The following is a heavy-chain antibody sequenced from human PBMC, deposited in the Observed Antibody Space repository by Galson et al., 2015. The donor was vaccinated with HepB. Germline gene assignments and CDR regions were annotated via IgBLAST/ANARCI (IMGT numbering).Heavy chain of an antibody. J-gene: IGHJ6*03. CDR1: GGTFSSYA. Sequence: SVKVSCKASGGTFSSYAISWVRQAPGQGLEWMGGIIPIFGTANYAQKFQGRVTITADESTSTAYMELSSLRSEDTAVYYCARARRGGSGSRRGYYYYYYMDVWGKGTTVTVSS. CDR2: IIPIFGTA. CDR3: ARARRGGSGSRRGYYYYYYMDV. D-gene: IGHD3-10*01. V-gene: IGHV1-69*13.